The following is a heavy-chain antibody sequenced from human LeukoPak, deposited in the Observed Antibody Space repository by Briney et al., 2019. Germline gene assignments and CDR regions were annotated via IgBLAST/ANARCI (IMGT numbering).Heavy chain of an antibody. CDR2: INWNGGST. V-gene: IGHV3-20*04. CDR1: GFTFDDYG. CDR3: ARPPYAAADPFDY. D-gene: IGHD6-13*01. J-gene: IGHJ4*02. Sequence: PGGSLRLSCAASGFTFDDYGMSWVRQGSGKGLEWVSGINWNGGSTGYADSVKGRFTISRDNAKNSLYLQMNSLRAEDTAVYYRARPPYAAADPFDYWGQGTLVTVSS.